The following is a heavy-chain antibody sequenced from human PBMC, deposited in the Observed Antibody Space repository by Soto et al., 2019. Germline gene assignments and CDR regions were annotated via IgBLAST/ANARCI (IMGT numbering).Heavy chain of an antibody. V-gene: IGHV1-2*02. J-gene: IGHJ6*02. Sequence: QVQLVQSGAEVKKPGASVKVSCKASGYTFTGYYMHWVRQAPGQGLEWMGWINPNSGGTNYAQKFQGRVTMTRDTSISTAYMELSRLRSDDTAVYYCARLFGELRGLNYYCGMDVWGQGTTVTVSS. CDR2: INPNSGGT. CDR1: GYTFTGYY. D-gene: IGHD3-10*02. CDR3: ARLFGELRGLNYYCGMDV.